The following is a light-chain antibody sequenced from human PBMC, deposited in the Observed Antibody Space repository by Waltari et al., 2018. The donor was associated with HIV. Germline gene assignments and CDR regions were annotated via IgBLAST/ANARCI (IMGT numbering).Light chain of an antibody. Sequence: DIVLTQSPDSLAVSLGERDTNNRKSTQRVLYGPINKSYLAWLQQKPGQPPKLLISWASTRESGVPDRFSGSGSGTDFTLTISSLQAEDVAVYYCQQYFNTPPWTFGQGTKVEIK. J-gene: IGKJ1*01. CDR2: WAS. CDR3: QQYFNTPPWT. V-gene: IGKV4-1*01. CDR1: QRVLYGPINKSY.